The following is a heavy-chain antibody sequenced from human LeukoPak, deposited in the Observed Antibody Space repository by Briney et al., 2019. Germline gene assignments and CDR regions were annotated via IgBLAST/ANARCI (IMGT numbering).Heavy chain of an antibody. Sequence: SETLSLTCTVSGGSISSYYWSWIRQPPWKGLEWIGYIYYSGSTNYNPSLKSRVTISVDTSKNQFSLNLSSVTAADTAVYYCARSVVVPAAIDYWGQGTLVTVSS. CDR2: IYYSGST. J-gene: IGHJ4*02. V-gene: IGHV4-59*01. CDR1: GGSISSYY. CDR3: ARSVVVPAAIDY. D-gene: IGHD2-2*01.